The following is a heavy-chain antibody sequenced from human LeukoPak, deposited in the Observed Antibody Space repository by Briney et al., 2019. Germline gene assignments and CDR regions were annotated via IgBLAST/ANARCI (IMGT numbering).Heavy chain of an antibody. V-gene: IGHV3-21*01. J-gene: IGHJ4*02. CDR2: ISSTSRYI. D-gene: IGHD3-10*01. CDR3: ARCYASGSYGIDY. Sequence: PGRSLRLSCAASGFTFSSYAMHWVRQVPGKGLQWVSSISSTSRYIYYADSVKGRFTVSRDNAKNSLSLQMNSLGAEDTAVYYCARCYASGSYGIDYWGQGTLVTVSS. CDR1: GFTFSSYA.